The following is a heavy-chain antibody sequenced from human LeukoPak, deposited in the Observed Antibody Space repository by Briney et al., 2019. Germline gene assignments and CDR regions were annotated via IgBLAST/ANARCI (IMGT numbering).Heavy chain of an antibody. J-gene: IGHJ5*02. CDR2: ISGSGGST. V-gene: IGHV3-23*01. Sequence: GGSLRLSCAASGFTFSSYAMSWVRQAPGKGLEWVSAISGSGGSTYYADSVKGRFTISRDNSKNTLYLQMNSLRAEGTAVYYCAKDRGYCSGGSCYSFGWFDPWGQGTLVTVSS. CDR3: AKDRGYCSGGSCYSFGWFDP. D-gene: IGHD2-15*01. CDR1: GFTFSSYA.